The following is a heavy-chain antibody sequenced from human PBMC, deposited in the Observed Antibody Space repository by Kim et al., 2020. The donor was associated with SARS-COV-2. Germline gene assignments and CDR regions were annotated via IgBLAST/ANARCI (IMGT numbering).Heavy chain of an antibody. CDR3: ARDLGTTDAFDI. CDR1: GFTFSSYS. V-gene: IGHV3-21*01. D-gene: IGHD1-26*01. CDR2: ISSSSSYI. J-gene: IGHJ3*02. Sequence: GGSLRLSCAASGFTFSSYSMNWVRQAPGKGLEWVSSISSSSSYIYYADSVKGRFTISRDNAKNSLYLQMNSLRAEDTAVYYCARDLGTTDAFDIWGQGTMVTVSS.